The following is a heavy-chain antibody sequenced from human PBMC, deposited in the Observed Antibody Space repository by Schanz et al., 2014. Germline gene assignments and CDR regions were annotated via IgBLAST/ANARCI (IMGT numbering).Heavy chain of an antibody. Sequence: QVQMVQSGAEVKKPGASVKVSCKASGYPFSNYGISWLRQAPGQGFEWMGLINPYDDTIDYAKKFQGRFTMTRDTSTTTVYMELSSLRSDDTAVYYCARDGEAAAGCDYWGQGTLVTVSS. D-gene: IGHD6-13*01. CDR3: ARDGEAAAGCDY. V-gene: IGHV1-18*01. J-gene: IGHJ4*02. CDR1: GYPFSNYG. CDR2: INPYDDTI.